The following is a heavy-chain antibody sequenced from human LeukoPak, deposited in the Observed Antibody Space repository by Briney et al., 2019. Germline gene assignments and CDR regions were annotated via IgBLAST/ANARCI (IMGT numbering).Heavy chain of an antibody. V-gene: IGHV4-4*07. CDR2: IYTSWST. Sequence: SETLSLTCTVSGGSISSYYWSWLRPPAGKGLAWIGRIYTSWSTNYNPSLKSRVTMSVDTSKIQFSLKLSSVTAADTAVYYCARNLALYYYDSSGYYSHAFDIWGQGTMVTVSS. D-gene: IGHD3-22*01. J-gene: IGHJ3*02. CDR1: GGSISSYY. CDR3: ARNLALYYYDSSGYYSHAFDI.